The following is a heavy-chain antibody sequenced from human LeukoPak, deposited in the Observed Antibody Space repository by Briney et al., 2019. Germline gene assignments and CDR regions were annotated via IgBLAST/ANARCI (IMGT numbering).Heavy chain of an antibody. CDR2: IYPGDSDT. J-gene: IGHJ4*02. CDR3: ARQGVYYYDSSGPDY. Sequence: GESLKISCKGSGYSFTSYCIGWVRQMPGKGLEWMGIIYPGDSDTRYSPSFQGQVTISADKSISTAYLQWSSLKASDTAMYYCARQGVYYYDSSGPDYWGQGTLVTVSS. D-gene: IGHD3-22*01. CDR1: GYSFTSYC. V-gene: IGHV5-51*01.